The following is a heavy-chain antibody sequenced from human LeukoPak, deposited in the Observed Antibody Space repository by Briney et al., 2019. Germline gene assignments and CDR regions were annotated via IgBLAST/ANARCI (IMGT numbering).Heavy chain of an antibody. D-gene: IGHD4-11*01. Sequence: SETLSLTCAVYGGSFSGYYWSWIRQPPGKGLEWIGEINHSGSTNYNPSLKSRVTISVDTSKNQFSLKLSSVTAADTAVYYCARGGDYSNYQSYYYYYMDVWGKGTTVTVSS. V-gene: IGHV4-34*01. CDR1: GGSFSGYY. J-gene: IGHJ6*03. CDR2: INHSGST. CDR3: ARGGDYSNYQSYYYYYMDV.